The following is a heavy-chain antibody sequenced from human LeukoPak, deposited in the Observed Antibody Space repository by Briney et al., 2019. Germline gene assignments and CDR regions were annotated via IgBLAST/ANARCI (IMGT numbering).Heavy chain of an antibody. J-gene: IGHJ4*02. V-gene: IGHV3-23*01. CDR2: IIGSGGST. D-gene: IGHD1-7*01. CDR3: AKDRNWNYRY. Sequence: PGGSLRLSCAASGFTFSSYAMRWARQAPGKGLEWVSAIIGSGGSTFYADRVKARFTISRDNSKNTLYLQMNSLRAEDTAVYYCAKDRNWNYRYWGQGTLVTVSS. CDR1: GFTFSSYA.